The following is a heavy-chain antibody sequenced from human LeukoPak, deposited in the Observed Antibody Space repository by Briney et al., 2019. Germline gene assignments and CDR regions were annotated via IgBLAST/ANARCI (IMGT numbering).Heavy chain of an antibody. D-gene: IGHD3-22*01. V-gene: IGHV4-59*08. CDR3: AHSSTYYYDSSGYYPLDY. CDR2: IYYSGAT. J-gene: IGHJ4*02. CDR1: GGSISNYY. Sequence: SETLSLTCTVSGGSISNYYWSWIRQPPGKGLEWIGHIYYSGATKYNPSLKSRITISVDTSKNQFSLMLSSVTAADTAVYYCAHSSTYYYDSSGYYPLDYWRQGTLVTVSS.